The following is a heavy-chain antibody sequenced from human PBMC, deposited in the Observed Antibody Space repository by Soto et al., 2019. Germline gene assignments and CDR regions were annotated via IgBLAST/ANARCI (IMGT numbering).Heavy chain of an antibody. CDR2: IIPIFGTA. CDR1: GGTFSSYA. Sequence: QVQLVQSGAEVKKPGSSVKVSCKASGGTFSSYAISWVRQAPGQGLEWMGGIIPIFGTANYAQKFQGRVTITADESTSTAYMELSSLRSEDTAVYYCARDDVVVVAATPYYYYGMDVWGQGPTVTVSS. CDR3: ARDDVVVVAATPYYYYGMDV. J-gene: IGHJ6*02. V-gene: IGHV1-69*01. D-gene: IGHD2-15*01.